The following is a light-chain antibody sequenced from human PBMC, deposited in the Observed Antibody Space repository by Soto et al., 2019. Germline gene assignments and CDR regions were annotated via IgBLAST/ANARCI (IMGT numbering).Light chain of an antibody. CDR1: QSVSNNY. Sequence: EIVLTQSPGTLSLSPGERATLSCRASQSVSNNYLAWYQQTPGAAPRLLIYGASNRATGIPDRFSGSGSGTDFPLTISRLAPEDFAVYYCQQYGSSPTFGQGTKVDIK. CDR2: GAS. CDR3: QQYGSSPT. V-gene: IGKV3-20*01. J-gene: IGKJ1*01.